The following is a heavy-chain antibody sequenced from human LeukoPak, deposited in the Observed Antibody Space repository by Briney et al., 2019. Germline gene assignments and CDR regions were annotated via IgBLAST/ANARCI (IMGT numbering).Heavy chain of an antibody. V-gene: IGHV1-46*01. CDR3: ARECVGAVAYDSSCFHFDY. D-gene: IGHD3-22*01. Sequence: PVKVSCKASRYTFTSYYMHSVRQAPGHGLEGMGIINPSVNNKTYEQKFQGRATMTRDTSKSRVYMELTSLRSEDSAVYCCARECVGAVAYDSSCFHFDYWGQGTLVTVS. J-gene: IGHJ4*02. CDR2: INPSVNNK. CDR1: RYTFTSYY.